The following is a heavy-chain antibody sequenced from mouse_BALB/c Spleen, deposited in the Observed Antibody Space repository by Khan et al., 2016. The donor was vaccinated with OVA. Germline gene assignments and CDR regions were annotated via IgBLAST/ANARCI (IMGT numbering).Heavy chain of an antibody. CDR3: ARGNYYGYYFDY. CDR2: ISYSGVT. V-gene: IGHV3-2*02. CDR1: GYSITSGYA. Sequence: EVKLLESGPGLVKPSQSLSLTCTVTGYSITSGYAWNWIRQFPGNKLDWMGYISYSGVTRYTPSLKSRISITRDTSKNQFFLQLNSVTTEDTATYYCARGNYYGYYFDYWGQGTTLTVSS. J-gene: IGHJ2*01. D-gene: IGHD1-1*01.